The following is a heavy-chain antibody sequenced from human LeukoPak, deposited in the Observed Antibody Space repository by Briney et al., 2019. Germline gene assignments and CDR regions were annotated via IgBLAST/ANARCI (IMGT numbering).Heavy chain of an antibody. CDR1: GFTFSSYW. D-gene: IGHD1-1*01. CDR3: GKATGTLGN. Sequence: PGGSLRLSCAASGFTFSSYWMHWVRQAPGKGLEWVSTISNSDYNTYYTDSVKGRFTISRDNSKNTLYLQMNSLTADDTAIYYCGKATGTLGNWGQGTLVTVSS. CDR2: ISNSDYNT. V-gene: IGHV3-23*01. J-gene: IGHJ4*02.